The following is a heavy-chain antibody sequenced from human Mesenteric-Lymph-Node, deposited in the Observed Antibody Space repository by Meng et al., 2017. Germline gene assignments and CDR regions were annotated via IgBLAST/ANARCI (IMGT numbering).Heavy chain of an antibody. CDR2: MNPNSGNT. CDR3: ARGAVVAAILEAFDI. CDR1: GYTFTSYD. Sequence: ASVKVSCKASGYTFTSYDINWVRQATGQGLEWMGWMNPNSGNTGYAQKFQGRVTITRNTSINTAYMELSSLRSEDTAVYYCARGAVVAAILEAFDIWGQGTMVTVSS. D-gene: IGHD2-15*01. J-gene: IGHJ3*02. V-gene: IGHV1-8*03.